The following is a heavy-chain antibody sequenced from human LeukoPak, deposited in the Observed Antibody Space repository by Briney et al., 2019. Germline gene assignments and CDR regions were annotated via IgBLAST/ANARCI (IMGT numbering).Heavy chain of an antibody. J-gene: IGHJ4*02. V-gene: IGHV4-39*07. CDR1: GGSISSTNYY. CDR3: ARGFAGSSGNPGLDY. D-gene: IGHD3-22*01. CDR2: VYYSGST. Sequence: NASETLSLTCAVSGGSISSTNYYWGWIRQPPGKGLEWIGSVYYSGSTYYNPSLKSRVTISVDTSKNQFSLKLSSVTAADTAVYYCARGFAGSSGNPGLDYWGQGTLVTVSS.